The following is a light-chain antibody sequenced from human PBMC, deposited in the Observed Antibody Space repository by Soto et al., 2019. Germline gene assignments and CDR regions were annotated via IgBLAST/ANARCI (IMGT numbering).Light chain of an antibody. V-gene: IGKV3-11*01. CDR3: QQRINWPLT. Sequence: EIVLTQSPATLSLSPGERATLSCRASQSVSSFLAWYQQKPGQAPRLLIYDASKRATGIPTRFSGSGSGTDFTHTISSLEPEDFAVYYCQQRINWPLTFGGGTKVGIK. CDR1: QSVSSF. J-gene: IGKJ4*01. CDR2: DAS.